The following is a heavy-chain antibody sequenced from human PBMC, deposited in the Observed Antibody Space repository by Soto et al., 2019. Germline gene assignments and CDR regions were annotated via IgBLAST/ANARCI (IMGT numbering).Heavy chain of an antibody. CDR3: ARDSFPPYSSSSKGFDY. J-gene: IGHJ4*02. V-gene: IGHV4-59*01. CDR2: LDYSGTT. CDR1: GGSISSYY. Sequence: KPSETLSLTCTVSGGSISSYYWNWIRQSPGKGLEWIASLDYSGTTNYNPSLKSRITTSGDPSKKQFSLKMRSVTAADTAVYYCARDSFPPYSSSSKGFDYWGQGSLATVSS. D-gene: IGHD6-6*01.